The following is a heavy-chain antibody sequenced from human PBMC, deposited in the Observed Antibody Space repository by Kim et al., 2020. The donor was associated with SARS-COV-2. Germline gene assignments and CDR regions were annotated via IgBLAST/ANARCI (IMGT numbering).Heavy chain of an antibody. CDR1: GYTFTSYA. CDR2: INAGNGNT. Sequence: ASVKVSCKASGYTFTSYAMHWVRQAPGQRLEWMGWINAGNGNTKYSQKFQGRVTITRDTSASTAYMELSSVRSEDTAVYYCARAGMEAPNWFDPWGQGTLVTVSS. J-gene: IGHJ5*02. D-gene: IGHD3-10*01. CDR3: ARAGMEAPNWFDP. V-gene: IGHV1-3*01.